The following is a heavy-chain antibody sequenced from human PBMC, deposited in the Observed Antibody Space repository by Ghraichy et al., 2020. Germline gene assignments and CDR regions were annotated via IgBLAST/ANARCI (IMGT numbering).Heavy chain of an antibody. J-gene: IGHJ4*02. V-gene: IGHV3-30-3*01. CDR1: QFTFSSYV. D-gene: IGHD1-26*01. CDR3: ATEVGGTRVFDH. CDR2: TSHDVDQK. Sequence: GGSLRLSCEASQFTFSSYVIHWVRQAPGKGLEWVAFTSHDVDQKVYTDSVKGRFILSRDSSKNTVNLQMNTLRVEDTAVYYCATEVGGTRVFDHWGQGTLVTVSS.